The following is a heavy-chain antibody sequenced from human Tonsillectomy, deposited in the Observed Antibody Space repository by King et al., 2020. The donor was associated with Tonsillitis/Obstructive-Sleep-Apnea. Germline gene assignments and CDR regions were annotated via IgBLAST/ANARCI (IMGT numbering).Heavy chain of an antibody. Sequence: VQLVESGGGVVQPGTSLRLSCAASGFTFSGYGMHWVRQAPGKGLDWVTFIWYDGSNEYYADSVKGRFTISRDNSKNTLYLQMNSLRAEDTAVYYCARYYGDLGFDYWGQGTLVTVSS. CDR3: ARYYGDLGFDY. CDR2: IWYDGSNE. D-gene: IGHD4-17*01. J-gene: IGHJ4*02. V-gene: IGHV3-33*01. CDR1: GFTFSGYG.